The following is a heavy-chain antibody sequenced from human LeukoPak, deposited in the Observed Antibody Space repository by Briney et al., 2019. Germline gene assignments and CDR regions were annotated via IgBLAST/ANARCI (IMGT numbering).Heavy chain of an antibody. CDR3: ARAYGSGWPPHWFDP. D-gene: IGHD6-19*01. V-gene: IGHV1-2*02. CDR1: GYTFTGYY. CDR2: INPNSGGT. J-gene: IGHJ5*02. Sequence: ASVKVSCKASGYTFTGYYMHWVRQAPGQGLEWMGWINPNSGGTNYAQKFQGRVTMTRDTSISTAYMELSRLRSDDTAVYYCARAYGSGWPPHWFDPWGQGTLVTVSS.